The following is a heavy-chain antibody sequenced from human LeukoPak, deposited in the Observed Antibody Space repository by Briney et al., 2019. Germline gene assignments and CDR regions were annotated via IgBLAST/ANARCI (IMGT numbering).Heavy chain of an antibody. J-gene: IGHJ4*02. CDR3: ARGDGYDRRSFDY. V-gene: IGHV3-72*01. Sequence: PGGSLRLYCAASGFTFSDYYMDWVRQARGKGREWVSRPRDKANSYTTEYAAAVTGRSTISRDASKTSRYLQMNRLKTEDTAVYYCARGDGYDRRSFDYWGQGTLVTVSS. CDR1: GFTFSDYY. CDR2: PRDKANSYTT. D-gene: IGHD5-12*01.